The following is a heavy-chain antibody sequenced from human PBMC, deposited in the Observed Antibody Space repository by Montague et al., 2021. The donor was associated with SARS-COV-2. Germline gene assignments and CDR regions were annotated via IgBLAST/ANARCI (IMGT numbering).Heavy chain of an antibody. Sequence: SETLSLTCTVSGGSVNSGGYYWSWIRQPPGKGLEWIGNIYYSGTTNYNPSLKSRVTISVDTSKNQFSLKLSSVTAADTAVYYCARDRTADDYDDYGTAGYSGYYGMDVWGQGTTVTVSS. J-gene: IGHJ6*02. CDR3: ARDRTADDYDDYGTAGYSGYYGMDV. V-gene: IGHV4-61*08. D-gene: IGHD4-17*01. CDR2: IYYSGTT. CDR1: GGSVNSGGYY.